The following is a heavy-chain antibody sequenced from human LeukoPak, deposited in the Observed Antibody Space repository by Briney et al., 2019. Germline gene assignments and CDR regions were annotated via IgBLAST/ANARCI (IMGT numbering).Heavy chain of an antibody. Sequence: GGSLRLSCAASGFTFSSYSMNWVRQAPGKGLEWVSSISSSSSYIYYADSVKGRFTTSRDNAKNSLYLQMNSLRAEDTAVYYCARDFYSSGCKGDWGQGTLVTVSS. CDR3: ARDFYSSGCKGD. J-gene: IGHJ4*02. D-gene: IGHD6-19*01. V-gene: IGHV3-21*01. CDR1: GFTFSSYS. CDR2: ISSSSSYI.